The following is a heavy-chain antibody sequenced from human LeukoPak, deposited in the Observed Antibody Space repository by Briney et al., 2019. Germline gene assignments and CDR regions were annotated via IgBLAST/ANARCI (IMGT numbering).Heavy chain of an antibody. D-gene: IGHD3-10*01. V-gene: IGHV3-7*01. Sequence: GGSLRLSCAASGFTFSSYWMSWVRQAPGKGLEWVANIKQDGSEKYYVDSVKGRFTISRDNAKNSLYLQMNSLRAEDTAVYYCGRAGYMVRGSLHEGGFDYWGQGTPVTVSS. J-gene: IGHJ4*02. CDR3: GRAGYMVRGSLHEGGFDY. CDR2: IKQDGSEK. CDR1: GFTFSSYW.